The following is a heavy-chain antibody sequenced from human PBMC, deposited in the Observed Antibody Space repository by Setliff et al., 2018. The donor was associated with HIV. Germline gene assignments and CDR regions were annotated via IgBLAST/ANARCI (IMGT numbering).Heavy chain of an antibody. CDR3: ASLSGYSGDAFDV. Sequence: PGESLKISCKGSGYSFTSYWIGWVRQMPGKGLEWMGIIYPGDSDTRYSPSFQGQVTISADKSISTTYLQWSSLKASDTAMYYCASLSGYSGDAFDVWGQGTMVTVSS. CDR2: IYPGDSDT. CDR1: GYSFTSYW. V-gene: IGHV5-51*01. D-gene: IGHD3-22*01. J-gene: IGHJ3*01.